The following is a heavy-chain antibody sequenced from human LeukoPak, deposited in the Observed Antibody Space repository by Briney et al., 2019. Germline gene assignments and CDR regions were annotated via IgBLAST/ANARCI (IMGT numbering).Heavy chain of an antibody. D-gene: IGHD3-16*01. CDR2: IDPSDSYT. V-gene: IGHV5-10-1*01. CDR3: ARLWGDYPDY. J-gene: IGHJ4*02. CDR1: GYSFTSYW. Sequence: HGESLKISCKGSGYSFTSYWISWVRQLPGKGLEWMGRIDPSDSYTNYSPSFQGHVTISADKSITTAYLQWSSLKASDTAMYYCARLWGDYPDYWGQGTLVTVSS.